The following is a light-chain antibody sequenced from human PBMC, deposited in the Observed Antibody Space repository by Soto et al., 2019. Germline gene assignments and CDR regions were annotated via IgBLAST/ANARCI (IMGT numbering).Light chain of an antibody. CDR1: SSNIGNNY. CDR3: GTWDSSLSAYVV. CDR2: DNN. V-gene: IGLV1-51*01. Sequence: QAVVTQPPSVSAAPGQKVTISCSGSSSNIGNNYVSWYRQLPGTAPKLLIYDNNKRPSGIPDRFSGSKSGTSATLGITGLQTGDEADYYCGTWDSSLSAYVVFGGGTKLTVL. J-gene: IGLJ2*01.